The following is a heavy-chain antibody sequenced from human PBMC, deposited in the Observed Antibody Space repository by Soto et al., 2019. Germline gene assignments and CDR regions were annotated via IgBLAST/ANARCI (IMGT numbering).Heavy chain of an antibody. D-gene: IGHD2-8*01. J-gene: IGHJ4*02. CDR2: IDSSGVNT. CDR1: RYTFKSHG. Sequence: GGSLRLSCAASRYTFKSHGLSWVRQAPGKGLEWVSTIDSSGVNTHYADSVKGRLTIYRDNSRNTLHLQMHDLRADDTAFYYWVSWVSAHFDYWGQGTVVTVSS. CDR3: VSWVSAHFDY. V-gene: IGHV3-23*01.